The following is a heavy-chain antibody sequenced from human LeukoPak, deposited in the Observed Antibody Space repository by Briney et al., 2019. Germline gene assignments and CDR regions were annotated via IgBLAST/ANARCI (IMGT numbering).Heavy chain of an antibody. CDR1: GGSISSGGYS. V-gene: IGHV4-30-4*07. D-gene: IGHD3-22*01. J-gene: IGHJ4*02. CDR2: IYYSGST. CDR3: ARARGYYYDSSGYWGFFDY. Sequence: SETLSLTCAVSGGSISSGGYSWSWIRQPPGKGLEWVGYIYYSGSTYYNPSLKRRVTISVDTSKNQFSLKLSSVTAADTAVYYCARARGYYYDSSGYWGFFDYWGQGTLVTVSS.